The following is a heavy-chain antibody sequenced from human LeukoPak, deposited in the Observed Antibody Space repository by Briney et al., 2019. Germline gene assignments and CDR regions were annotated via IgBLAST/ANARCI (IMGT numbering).Heavy chain of an antibody. CDR2: IRHDGSIK. CDR3: AKDSLADIDY. D-gene: IGHD3-16*01. Sequence: GGSLRLSCAASGFIFSTYGTYWVRQAPGKGLEWVAFIRHDGSIKNYADSVKGRSTISRDNSKNTLYLQMNSLRAEDTAVYYCAKDSLADIDYWGQGTLVTVSS. V-gene: IGHV3-30*02. CDR1: GFIFSTYG. J-gene: IGHJ4*02.